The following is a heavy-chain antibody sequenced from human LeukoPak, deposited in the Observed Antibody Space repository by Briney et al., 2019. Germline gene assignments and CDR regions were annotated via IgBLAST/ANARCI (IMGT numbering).Heavy chain of an antibody. CDR1: GGSISSSSYY. V-gene: IGHV4-39*07. CDR2: IYYTGST. J-gene: IGHJ5*02. Sequence: SETLSLTCTVSGGSISSSSYYWGWIRQPPGKGLEWIANIYYTGSTSYNPSLKSRVTMSLDASKNQFSLELNSVTPADTAVYYCARGGNYWPQWWFDPWGRGTLVSVSS. CDR3: ARGGNYWPQWWFDP. D-gene: IGHD1-26*01.